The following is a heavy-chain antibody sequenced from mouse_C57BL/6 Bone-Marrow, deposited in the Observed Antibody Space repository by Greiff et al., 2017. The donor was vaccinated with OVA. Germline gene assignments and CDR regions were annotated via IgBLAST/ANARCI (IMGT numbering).Heavy chain of an antibody. CDR3: ARHYYGSRNWYFDV. CDR1: GFSFTSYA. J-gene: IGHJ1*03. Sequence: QVQLKESGPGLVAPSQRLSIPCTVSGFSFTSYAISWVRQPPGKGLEWLGVIWTGGGTNYNSALKSRLSISKDNSKSQVFLKMNSLQTDDTARYYCARHYYGSRNWYFDVWGTGTTVTVSS. CDR2: IWTGGGT. D-gene: IGHD1-1*01. V-gene: IGHV2-9-1*01.